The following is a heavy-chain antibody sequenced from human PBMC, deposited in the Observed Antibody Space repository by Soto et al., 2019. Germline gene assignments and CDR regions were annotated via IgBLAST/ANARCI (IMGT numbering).Heavy chain of an antibody. Sequence: GGSLRLSCAASGFTFNTHWMHWVRQAPGKGLVWVSRIYFDGITANYADSVKGRLTVSRDNAKNTVYLHVNTLRDEDTAVYYCARGGAMGVDYWGQGTLVTVSS. CDR1: GFTFNTHW. CDR2: IYFDGITA. V-gene: IGHV3-74*01. D-gene: IGHD1-26*01. J-gene: IGHJ4*02. CDR3: ARGGAMGVDY.